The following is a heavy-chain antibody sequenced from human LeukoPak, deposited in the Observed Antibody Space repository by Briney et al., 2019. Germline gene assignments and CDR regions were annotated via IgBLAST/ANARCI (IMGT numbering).Heavy chain of an antibody. D-gene: IGHD2-2*01. CDR1: GFTFSSYS. Sequence: PGGSLRLSCAASGFTFSSYSMNWVRQAPGKGLEWVSSISSSSSYIYYADSVKGRFTISRDNAKNSLYLQMNSLRAEDTAVYYCARESPWVVPAAIDSWGQGTLVTVSS. CDR2: ISSSSSYI. V-gene: IGHV3-21*01. CDR3: ARESPWVVPAAIDS. J-gene: IGHJ5*01.